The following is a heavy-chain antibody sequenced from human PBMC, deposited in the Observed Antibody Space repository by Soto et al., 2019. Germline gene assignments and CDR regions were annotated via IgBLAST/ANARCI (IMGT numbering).Heavy chain of an antibody. CDR2: IYHSGST. CDR3: AQSTGWPGFDF. CDR1: GGSISSGGYS. V-gene: IGHV4-30-2*02. D-gene: IGHD2-8*02. Sequence: SETLSLTCAVSGGSISSGGYSWSWIRQPPGKGLEWIGYIYHSGSTYYNPSLKSRVTISVDRSKNQFSLKLSSVTAADTAVYYCAQSTGWPGFDFWGQGTLVTVSS. J-gene: IGHJ4*02.